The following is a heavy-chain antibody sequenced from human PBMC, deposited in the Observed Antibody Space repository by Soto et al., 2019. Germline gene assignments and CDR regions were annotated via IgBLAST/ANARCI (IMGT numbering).Heavy chain of an antibody. V-gene: IGHV3-23*01. J-gene: IGHJ4*02. CDR3: AKGAEGYVVSSLDY. CDR2: ITSSGSST. Sequence: EVQLLESGGGFVQPGGSLRLSCAASGFTFSDYAMTWVRQAPGKGLEWVSAITSSGSSTYYAESVKGRFTISRDNSKSTLYLLMNSLRAEDTATYYCAKGAEGYVVSSLDYWGQGTLVTVSS. CDR1: GFTFSDYA. D-gene: IGHD5-12*01.